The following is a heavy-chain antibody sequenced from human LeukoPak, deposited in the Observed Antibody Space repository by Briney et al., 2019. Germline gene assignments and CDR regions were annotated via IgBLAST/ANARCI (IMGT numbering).Heavy chain of an antibody. CDR2: IRYDGSNK. V-gene: IGHV3-30*02. D-gene: IGHD3-10*01. Sequence: GGSLRLSCAASGFTFSSYGMHWVRQAPGKGLEWVAFIRYDGSNKYYADSVKGRFTISRDNSKNTLYLQMNSLRAEDTAVYYCASFMTRLLWFGELLTDHDAFDIWGQGTMVTVSS. J-gene: IGHJ3*02. CDR1: GFTFSSYG. CDR3: ASFMTRLLWFGELLTDHDAFDI.